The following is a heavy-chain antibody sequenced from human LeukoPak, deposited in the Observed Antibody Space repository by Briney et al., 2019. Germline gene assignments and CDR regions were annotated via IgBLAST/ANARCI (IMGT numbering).Heavy chain of an antibody. J-gene: IGHJ5*01. Sequence: ASVKVSCKTSGYTFTTYDVNWVRQAPGQGLEWMGWISGYNGKTKYAQKIQGRVNMTTDTSTSTAYMELRSLRSDDTAVYYCARCPREPNDYGAKSRDWFDSWGQGTQVTVSS. D-gene: IGHD4-23*01. CDR1: GYTFTTYD. V-gene: IGHV1-18*01. CDR2: ISGYNGKT. CDR3: ARCPREPNDYGAKSRDWFDS.